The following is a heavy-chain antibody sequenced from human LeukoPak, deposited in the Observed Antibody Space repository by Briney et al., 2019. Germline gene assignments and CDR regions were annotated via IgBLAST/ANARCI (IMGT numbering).Heavy chain of an antibody. Sequence: GGSLRLSCAGSGFTFSSYAMSWVRQAPGKGLEWVSSFGTRSTSVYHAGSVKGRFAISRDNAKNSLYLQMNSLRAEDTALYYCARGVSEGFDFWGQGTLVTVSS. CDR3: ARGVSEGFDF. CDR2: FGTRSTSV. V-gene: IGHV3-21*01. D-gene: IGHD3-22*01. J-gene: IGHJ4*02. CDR1: GFTFSSYA.